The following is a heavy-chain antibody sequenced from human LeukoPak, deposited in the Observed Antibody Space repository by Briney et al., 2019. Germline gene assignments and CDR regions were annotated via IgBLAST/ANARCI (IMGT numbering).Heavy chain of an antibody. V-gene: IGHV4-39*02. CDR3: ARPLWFGALYYYMDV. D-gene: IGHD3-10*01. CDR1: GGSISSSSYY. CDR2: IYYSGST. J-gene: IGHJ6*03. Sequence: SETLSLTCTVSGGSISSSSYYWGWIRQPPGKGLEWIGSIYYSGSTYYNPSLKIRVTIYVDTSKNHFSLNLSSVTAPDTAVYYCARPLWFGALYYYMDVWGKGTTVTVSS.